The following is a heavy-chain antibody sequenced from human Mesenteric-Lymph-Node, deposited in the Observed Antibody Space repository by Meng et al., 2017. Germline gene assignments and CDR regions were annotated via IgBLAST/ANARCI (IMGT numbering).Heavy chain of an antibody. J-gene: IGHJ4*02. D-gene: IGHD6-19*01. Sequence: GGSLRLSCAASEFTFNTYTMNWVRQAPGKGLEWVSSISGSGGSTYYADSVKGRFTISRDNSKNTLYLQMNSLRAEDTAVYYCAKESQQWLVRNYFDYWGQGTLVTVSS. CDR2: ISGSGGST. V-gene: IGHV3-23*01. CDR1: EFTFNTYT. CDR3: AKESQQWLVRNYFDY.